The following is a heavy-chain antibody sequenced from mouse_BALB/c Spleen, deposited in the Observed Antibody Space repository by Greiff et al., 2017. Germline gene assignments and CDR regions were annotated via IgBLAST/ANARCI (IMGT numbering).Heavy chain of an antibody. V-gene: IGHV5-6-5*01. D-gene: IGHD2-2*01. CDR3: ARVGYGYHYFDY. J-gene: IGHJ2*01. Sequence: EVQRVESGGGLVKPGGSLKLSCAASGFTFSSYAMSWVRQTPEKRLEWVASISSGGSTYYPDSVKGRFTISRDNAKNTLYLQMSSLKSEDTAMYYCARVGYGYHYFDYWGQGTTLTVSS. CDR2: ISSGGST. CDR1: GFTFSSYA.